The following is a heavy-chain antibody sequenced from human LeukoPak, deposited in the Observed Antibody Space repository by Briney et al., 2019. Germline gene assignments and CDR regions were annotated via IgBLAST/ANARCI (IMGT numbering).Heavy chain of an antibody. D-gene: IGHD6-13*01. V-gene: IGHV3-33*01. J-gene: IGHJ4*02. Sequence: PGRSLRLFCAASGFTFSSYGMHWVRQAPGKGLEWVAGIWYDGINKFYADSVRGRFSISRDNSKTTVYLQMNSLRAEDTAVYSCAREKIAAAGALNYWGQGTLVTVSS. CDR2: IWYDGINK. CDR1: GFTFSSYG. CDR3: AREKIAAAGALNY.